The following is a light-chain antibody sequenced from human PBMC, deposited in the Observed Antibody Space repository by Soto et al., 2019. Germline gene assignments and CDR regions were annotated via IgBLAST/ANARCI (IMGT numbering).Light chain of an antibody. CDR1: QSISSW. V-gene: IGKV1-5*01. Sequence: DIPMTQSPSTLSASVGDIVTINYRASQSISSWLAWYQHKPGKAPKLLIYDASDLGSGVPLRFTGRGSETEFTLTINSLQADDVATYYCQQHNSFSITFGQGTRLEI. CDR2: DAS. J-gene: IGKJ5*01. CDR3: QQHNSFSIT.